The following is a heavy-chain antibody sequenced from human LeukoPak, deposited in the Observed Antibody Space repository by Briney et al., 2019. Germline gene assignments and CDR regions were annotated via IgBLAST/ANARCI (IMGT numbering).Heavy chain of an antibody. J-gene: IGHJ4*02. D-gene: IGHD2-2*01. CDR1: GYSFTSYW. CDR3: ARRCSSNSCPFDY. CDR2: IDPSDSYT. V-gene: IGHV5-10-1*01. Sequence: KLGESLKISCKGSGYSFTSYWISWVRQMPGKGLEWMGRIDPSDSYTNYSPSFQGHVTISADKSISTAYLQWSSLKASDTAMYYCARRCSSNSCPFDYWGQGTLVTVSS.